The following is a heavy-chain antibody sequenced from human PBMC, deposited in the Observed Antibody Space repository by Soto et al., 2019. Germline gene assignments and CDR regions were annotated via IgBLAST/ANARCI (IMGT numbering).Heavy chain of an antibody. CDR3: ARVGAGDGCFDP. CDR1: GGTFSSYA. CDR2: IIPIFGTA. J-gene: IGHJ5*02. Sequence: SVKVSCKASGGTFSSYAISWVRQAPGQGLEWMGGIIPIFGTANYAQKSQGRVTITADESTSTAYMELSSLRSEDTAVYYCARVGAGDGCFDPWGQETLVTVSS. D-gene: IGHD7-27*01. V-gene: IGHV1-69*13.